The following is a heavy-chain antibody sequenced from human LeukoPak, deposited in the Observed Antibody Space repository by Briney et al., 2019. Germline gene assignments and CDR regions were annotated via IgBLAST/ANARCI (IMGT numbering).Heavy chain of an antibody. CDR2: INPNSGGT. J-gene: IGHJ4*02. D-gene: IGHD1-26*01. CDR1: GYTFTGYY. Sequence: ASVKVSCKASGYTFTGYYMHWVRQAPGQGPEWMGWINPNSGGTNYAQKFQGRVTMTRDTSISTAYMELSRLRSDDTAVYYCARFGAGATHDDYWGQGTLVTVSS. CDR3: ARFGAGATHDDY. V-gene: IGHV1-2*02.